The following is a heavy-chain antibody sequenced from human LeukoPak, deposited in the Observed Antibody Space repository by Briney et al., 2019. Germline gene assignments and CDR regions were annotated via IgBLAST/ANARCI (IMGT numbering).Heavy chain of an antibody. J-gene: IGHJ6*02. CDR3: ARVGGLYDSSGYLLPYYYYGMDV. CDR1: GFTFSSYA. Sequence: GRSLRLSCAASGFTFSSYAMHWVRQAPGKGLEWVAVISYDGSNKYYADSVKGRFTISRDNSKNTLYLQMNSLRAEDTAVYYCARVGGLYDSSGYLLPYYYYGMDVWGQGTTVTVSS. CDR2: ISYDGSNK. D-gene: IGHD3-22*01. V-gene: IGHV3-30-3*01.